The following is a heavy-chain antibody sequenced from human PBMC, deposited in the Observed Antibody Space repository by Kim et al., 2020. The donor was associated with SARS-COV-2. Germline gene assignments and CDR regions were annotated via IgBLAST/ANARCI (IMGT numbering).Heavy chain of an antibody. J-gene: IGHJ4*03. Sequence: GGSLRLSCAASGFTFSSYDMIWVRQAPGKGLEWISFISGTGLTISYADSVKGRFTISRDSAKNSVYLQMKSLRAEDTAVYYCARVPRYCSTTSCYSDYWG. D-gene: IGHD2-2*01. CDR1: GFTFSSYD. V-gene: IGHV3-48*03. CDR2: ISGTGLTI. CDR3: ARVPRYCSTTSCYSDY.